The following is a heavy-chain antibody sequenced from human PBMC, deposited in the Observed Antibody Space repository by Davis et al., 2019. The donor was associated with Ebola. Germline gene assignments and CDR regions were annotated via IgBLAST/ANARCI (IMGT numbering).Heavy chain of an antibody. CDR1: GGSFSGYY. J-gene: IGHJ4*02. CDR3: AREITAMVLHFDY. V-gene: IGHV4-34*01. Sequence: SQTLSLTCAVYGGSFSGYYWSWIRQAPGKGLEWIGEIDHSGSTNYNPSLKSRLTISVDTSKNQFSLKVSSVTAADTAVYYCAREITAMVLHFDYWGQGTLVTVSS. D-gene: IGHD5-18*01. CDR2: IDHSGST.